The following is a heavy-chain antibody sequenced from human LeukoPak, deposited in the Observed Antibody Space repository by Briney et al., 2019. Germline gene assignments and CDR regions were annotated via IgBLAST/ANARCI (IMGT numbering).Heavy chain of an antibody. D-gene: IGHD3-22*01. Sequence: ASVKVSCKPSGYTFTGYHMHWVRQAPGQELEWMGWINPNSGGTNYAQKFQGRVTMTRDTSITTAYMELSRLRSDDTALYYCARVDYYDFHFDYWGQGTLVTVSS. J-gene: IGHJ4*02. CDR2: INPNSGGT. CDR1: GYTFTGYH. CDR3: ARVDYYDFHFDY. V-gene: IGHV1-2*02.